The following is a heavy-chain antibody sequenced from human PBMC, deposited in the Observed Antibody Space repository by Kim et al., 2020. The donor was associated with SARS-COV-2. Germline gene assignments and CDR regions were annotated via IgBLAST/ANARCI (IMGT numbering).Heavy chain of an antibody. CDR3: ARDAGYSFGIHYYYYMDV. D-gene: IGHD5-18*01. J-gene: IGHJ6*03. CDR2: ISDYNSNT. CDR1: GYTFTSHG. V-gene: IGHV1-18*01. Sequence: ASVKVSCKASGYTFTSHGISWVRQAPGQGLEWMGYISDYNSNTIYAQKFQGRLTMTTDTSTSTVYMELRSLRSNDTAVYYCARDAGYSFGIHYYYYMDVWGKGPRSPSP.